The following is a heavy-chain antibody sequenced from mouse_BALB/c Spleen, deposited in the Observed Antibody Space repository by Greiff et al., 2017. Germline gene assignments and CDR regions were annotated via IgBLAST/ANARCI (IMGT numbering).Heavy chain of an antibody. J-gene: IGHJ3*01. CDR2: INPSNGRT. Sequence: VQLQQPGAELVKPGASVKLSCKASGYTFTSYWMHWVKQRPGQGLEWIGEINPSNGRTNYNEKFKSKATLTVDKSSSTAYMQLSSLTSEDSAVYYCARDYYGSEAWLAYWGQGTLVTVSA. V-gene: IGHV1S81*02. D-gene: IGHD1-1*01. CDR1: GYTFTSYW. CDR3: ARDYYGSEAWLAY.